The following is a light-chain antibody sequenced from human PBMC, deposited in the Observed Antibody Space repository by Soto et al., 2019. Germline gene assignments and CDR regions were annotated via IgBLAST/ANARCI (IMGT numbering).Light chain of an antibody. J-gene: IGKJ5*01. Sequence: DIQVTQSPPTLSASVVDIVTITCRASQNIERWLAWYQQKPGKAPKLLIYAASSLQSGVPSRFSGSGSGTDFTLTISSLQPEDFATYYCQQSYSTPFTFGQGTRLEIK. CDR2: AAS. CDR3: QQSYSTPFT. CDR1: QNIERW. V-gene: IGKV1-39*01.